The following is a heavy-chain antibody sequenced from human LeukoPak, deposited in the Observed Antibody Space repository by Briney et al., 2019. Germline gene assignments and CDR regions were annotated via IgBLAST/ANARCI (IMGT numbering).Heavy chain of an antibody. J-gene: IGHJ4*02. V-gene: IGHV3-15*01. CDR1: GFTLSNAW. Sequence: MAGGSLRLSCAASGFTLSNAWMSWVRQAPGKGLEWVGRIKTKTEGGTTEYAAPVKGRFTISRDDSKNTLYLQMNSLKTEDTAVYYCTKASFGVFMNYFDYWGQGALDTVSS. CDR2: IKTKTEGGTT. CDR3: TKASFGVFMNYFDY. D-gene: IGHD3-3*01.